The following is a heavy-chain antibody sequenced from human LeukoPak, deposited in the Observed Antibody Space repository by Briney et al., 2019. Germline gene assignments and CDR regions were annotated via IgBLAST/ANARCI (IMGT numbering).Heavy chain of an antibody. CDR1: GFTFSIYG. CDR3: VKDPRTYHYVLGRWDY. CDR2: ILYYGDSK. J-gene: IGHJ4*02. Sequence: QPGGPLTLSCAPSGFTFSIYGMHCVRQAPDKGLECVADILYYGDSKYYADSVERLFPLSRDNSKNTVFLPMNSLRAEDTAVYSCVKDPRTYHYVLGRWDYWGQGTLVTVSS. D-gene: IGHD3-10*01. V-gene: IGHV3-30*18.